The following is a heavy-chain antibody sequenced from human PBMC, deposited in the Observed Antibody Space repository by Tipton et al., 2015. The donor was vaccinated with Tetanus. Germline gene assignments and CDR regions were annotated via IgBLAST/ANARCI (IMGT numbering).Heavy chain of an antibody. CDR2: ISGSGSSI. D-gene: IGHD2-2*03. J-gene: IGHJ4*02. CDR3: ARDLDGYCSSTNCYRGSFDY. CDR1: GFTFSDHY. Sequence: SLRLSCTASGFTFSDHYMAWIRQAPGKGLEWISYISGSGSSIFHADSVKGRFSISRDNAKNALYLQMNSLTAEDTAVYYCARDLDGYCSSTNCYRGSFDYWGRGTLVTVSS. V-gene: IGHV3-11*01.